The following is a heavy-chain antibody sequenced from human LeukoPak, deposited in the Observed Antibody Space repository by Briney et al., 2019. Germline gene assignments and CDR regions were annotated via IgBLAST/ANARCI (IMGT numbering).Heavy chain of an antibody. Sequence: TGGSLRLSCAASGFTFSSYAMHWVRQAPGKELEWVAVISYDGSSKYYADSVKGRFTISRDNSKNTLYLQMNSLRAEDTAVYYCARALEYWGQGTLVTVSS. J-gene: IGHJ4*02. D-gene: IGHD1-1*01. CDR3: ARALEY. CDR2: ISYDGSSK. CDR1: GFTFSSYA. V-gene: IGHV3-30-3*01.